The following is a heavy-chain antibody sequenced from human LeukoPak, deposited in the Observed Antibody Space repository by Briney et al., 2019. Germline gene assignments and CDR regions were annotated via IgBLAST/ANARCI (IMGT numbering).Heavy chain of an antibody. D-gene: IGHD3-3*01. CDR1: GGSISSSSYY. CDR2: IHYSGTT. V-gene: IGHV4-39*01. CDR3: ARQGTSDGYYPFDY. J-gene: IGHJ4*02. Sequence: SETLSLTCTVYGGSISSSSYYWGWIRQPPGKGLEWIGSIHYSGTTYYNASLKSRVTISVDTSKNLFSLRVSSVTAADTAVYYCARQGTSDGYYPFDYWGQGTLVTVSS.